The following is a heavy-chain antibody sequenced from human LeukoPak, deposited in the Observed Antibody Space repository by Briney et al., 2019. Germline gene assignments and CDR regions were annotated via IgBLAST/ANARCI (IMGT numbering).Heavy chain of an antibody. CDR2: IIPIFGTA. CDR1: GGTFSSYA. J-gene: IGHJ4*02. V-gene: IGHV1-69*01. CDR3: AISPKRGYSYGFDY. Sequence: EASVKVSCKASGGTFSSYAISWVRQAPGQGLEWMGGIIPIFGTANYAQKFQGRVTITADESTSTAYMELSSLRSEDTAVYYCAISPKRGYSYGFDYWGQGTLGAVSS. D-gene: IGHD5-18*01.